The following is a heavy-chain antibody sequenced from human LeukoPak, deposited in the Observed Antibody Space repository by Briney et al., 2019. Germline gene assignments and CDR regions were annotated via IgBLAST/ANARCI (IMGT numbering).Heavy chain of an antibody. J-gene: IGHJ4*02. Sequence: GGSLRLSCAASGFTFSSSWMHWVRQGPGRGLVWVSRIRSDGSNTIYADSVRGRFTVYRDNAKNSLFLQMNSLRVEDTGVYYCARGWGGYGPTSHDYWGQGTLVTVSS. CDR3: ARGWGGYGPTSHDY. CDR2: IRSDGSNT. D-gene: IGHD3-16*01. V-gene: IGHV3-74*01. CDR1: GFTFSSSW.